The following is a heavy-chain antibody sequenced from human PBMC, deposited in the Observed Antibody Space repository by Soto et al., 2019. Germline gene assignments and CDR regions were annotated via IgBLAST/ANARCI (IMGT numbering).Heavy chain of an antibody. CDR3: ARAGVAARPRWFDP. CDR2: ISSSSYI. Sequence: PGGSLRLSCAASGFTFSSYSMNWVRQAPEKGLEWVSSISSSSYIYYADSVKGRFTISRDNAKNSLYLQMNSLRAEDTAVYYCARAGVAARPRWFDPWGQGTLVTVSS. D-gene: IGHD6-6*01. J-gene: IGHJ5*02. CDR1: GFTFSSYS. V-gene: IGHV3-21*01.